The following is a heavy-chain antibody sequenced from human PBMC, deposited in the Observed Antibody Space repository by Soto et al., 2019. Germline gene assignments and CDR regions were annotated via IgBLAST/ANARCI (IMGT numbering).Heavy chain of an antibody. V-gene: IGHV4-39*01. Sequence: PETLSLTCTVSGGSISSSTSYWGWIRQPPGKGLEWIGSINYSGSTYYSPSLKSRVTISADTSKNQFSLKLSSVTAADTAVYYCARPVNYYYYYMDVWGKGTTVTVSS. J-gene: IGHJ6*03. CDR3: ARPVNYYYYYMDV. CDR1: GGSISSSTSY. CDR2: INYSGST.